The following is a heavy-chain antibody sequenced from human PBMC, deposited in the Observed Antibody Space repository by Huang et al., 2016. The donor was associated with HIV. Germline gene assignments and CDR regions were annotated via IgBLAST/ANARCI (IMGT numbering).Heavy chain of an antibody. CDR2: MNPNTGNT. CDR1: GYTFTNYD. J-gene: IGHJ4*02. CDR3: ARSAYGDLDY. V-gene: IGHV1-8*02. D-gene: IGHD4-17*01. Sequence: QVHLVQSGAEVKKPGASVKVSCKASGYTFTNYDINWVRQAPGRGLEWMGWMNPNTGNTGCAQSFQGRVTMTRKTSITTAYMELTSLTSEDTAVYYCARSAYGDLDYWGLGTLVSVSS.